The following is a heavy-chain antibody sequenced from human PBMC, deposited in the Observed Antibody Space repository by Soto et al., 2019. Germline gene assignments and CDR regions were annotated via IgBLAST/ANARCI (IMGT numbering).Heavy chain of an antibody. V-gene: IGHV3-33*01. CDR2: IWHDGSNK. D-gene: IGHD2-2*02. J-gene: IGHJ4*02. CDR1: VFTFSSYD. Sequence: GGSLRLSCAASVFTFSSYDIHWVRQAPGKGLEWVAVIWHDGSNKYYVDSVKGRFTISRDNSKNTLYLQMNSLRAEDTAVYYCAREAFCSSTRCYKGFDYWGQGTLVTVSS. CDR3: AREAFCSSTRCYKGFDY.